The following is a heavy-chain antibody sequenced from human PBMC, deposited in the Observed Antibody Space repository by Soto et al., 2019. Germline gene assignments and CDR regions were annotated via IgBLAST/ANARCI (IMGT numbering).Heavy chain of an antibody. CDR1: GGSISSYY. D-gene: IGHD6-19*01. J-gene: IGHJ4*02. V-gene: IGHV4-59*01. Sequence: PSETLSLTCTVSGGSISSYYWSWIRQPPGKGLEWIGYFYYSGSTNYNPSLKSRVTISVDTSKNQFSLKLSSVTAADTAVYYCARGGWKLFDYWGQGNLVTVSS. CDR2: FYYSGST. CDR3: ARGGWKLFDY.